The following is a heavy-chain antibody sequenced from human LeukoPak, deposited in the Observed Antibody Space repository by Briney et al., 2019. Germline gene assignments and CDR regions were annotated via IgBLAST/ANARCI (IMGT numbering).Heavy chain of an antibody. J-gene: IGHJ4*02. CDR3: ARDLRNPTTALFDY. D-gene: IGHD4-17*01. CDR2: INPKSGGA. V-gene: IGHV1-2*02. Sequence: GASVKVSCKASGFTFNAYNIHWVRQAPGQGLEWMGWINPKSGGANYAQKFQGRVTMTWDTSISTAYMELSRLRSDDTAVYYCARDLRNPTTALFDYWGQGTLVTVSS. CDR1: GFTFNAYN.